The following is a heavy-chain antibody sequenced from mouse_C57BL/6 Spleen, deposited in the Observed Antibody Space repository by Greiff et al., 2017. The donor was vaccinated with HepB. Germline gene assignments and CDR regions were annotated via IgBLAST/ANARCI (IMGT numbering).Heavy chain of an antibody. D-gene: IGHD4-1*01. V-gene: IGHV5-17*01. Sequence: EVKLMESGGGLVKPGGSLKLSCAASGFTFSDYGMHWVRQAPEKGLEWVAYISSGSSTIYYADTVKGRFTISRDNAKNTQFLQMTSLRSEDTAMYYCVGFYFDDWGQGTTLTVSS. CDR1: GFTFSDYG. CDR2: ISSGSSTI. J-gene: IGHJ2*01. CDR3: VGFYFDD.